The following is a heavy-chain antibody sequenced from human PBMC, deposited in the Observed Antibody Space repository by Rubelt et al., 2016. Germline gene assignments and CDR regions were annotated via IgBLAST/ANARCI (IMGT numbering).Heavy chain of an antibody. Sequence: EVQLVESGGGLIQPGGSLRLSCAASGFTVSSNYMSWVRQAPGKGLEWVSVIYSGGSTYYADSVMVRFTHSRDNSKNTLYLQMISLGAEDTAVYYCARVEGYYDSSGYYYFDYWGQGTLVTVSS. D-gene: IGHD3-22*01. J-gene: IGHJ4*02. CDR2: IYSGGST. CDR1: GFTVSSNY. V-gene: IGHV3-53*01. CDR3: ARVEGYYDSSGYYYFDY.